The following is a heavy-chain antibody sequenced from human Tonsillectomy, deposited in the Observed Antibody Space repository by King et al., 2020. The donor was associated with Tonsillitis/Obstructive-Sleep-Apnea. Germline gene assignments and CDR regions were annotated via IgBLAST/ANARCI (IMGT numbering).Heavy chain of an antibody. J-gene: IGHJ3*01. CDR1: GFTVSSNY. CDR2: IYSGGST. Sequence: EVQLVESGGGLVQPEGSLRLSCAASGFTVSSNYMIWVRQAPGKGLEWVSVIYSGGSTYYADSVKGRFTISRDNSKNTLYLQMNSLRPEDTSVYYCASSRHADDFDLWGQGTIVTVSS. CDR3: ASSRHADDFDL. V-gene: IGHV3-66*01.